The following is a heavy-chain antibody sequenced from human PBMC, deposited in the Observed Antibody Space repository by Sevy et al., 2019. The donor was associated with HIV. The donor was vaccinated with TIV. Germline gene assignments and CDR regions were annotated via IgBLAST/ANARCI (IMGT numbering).Heavy chain of an antibody. CDR2: MNTYNGNT. J-gene: IGHJ4*02. CDR3: ARDTREKSFDY. Sequence: ASVKVSCKASGYTISGYSISWVRQAPGQGLEWMGWMNTYNGNTKYAQKVQGRVTMTTDTSTSTAYMELRGLRSDDTAVYYCARDTREKSFDYWGQGTLVTVSS. CDR1: GYTISGYS. V-gene: IGHV1-18*01.